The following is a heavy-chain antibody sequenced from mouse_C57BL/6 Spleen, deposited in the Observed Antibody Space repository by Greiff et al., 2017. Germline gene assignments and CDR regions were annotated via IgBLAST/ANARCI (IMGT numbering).Heavy chain of an antibody. CDR2: ISDGGSYT. D-gene: IGHD2-5*01. J-gene: IGHJ3*01. Sequence: EVQLQESGGGLVKPGGSLKLSCAASGFTFSSYAMSWVRQTPEKRLEWVATISDGGSYTYYPDNVKGRFTISRDNAKNNLYLQMSHLKSEDTAMYYCARGYSNFAYWGQGTLVTVSA. CDR3: ARGYSNFAY. CDR1: GFTFSSYA. V-gene: IGHV5-4*01.